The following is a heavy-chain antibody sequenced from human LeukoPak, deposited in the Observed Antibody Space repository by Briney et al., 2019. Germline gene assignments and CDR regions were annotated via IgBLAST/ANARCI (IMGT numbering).Heavy chain of an antibody. J-gene: IGHJ4*02. Sequence: GGSLRLSCAASGFSFNDYGMSWVRQGPGKGLEWVSGINWNGGNTGYADSVRGRSTISRDNAKNSLYLQMNSLRAEDTALYYCARDKHYYDSSNYVWGQGTLVTVSS. CDR2: INWNGGNT. V-gene: IGHV3-20*04. CDR1: GFSFNDYG. CDR3: ARDKHYYDSSNYV. D-gene: IGHD3-22*01.